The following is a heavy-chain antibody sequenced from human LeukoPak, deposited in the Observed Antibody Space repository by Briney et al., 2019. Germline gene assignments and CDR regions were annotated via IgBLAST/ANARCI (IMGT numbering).Heavy chain of an antibody. J-gene: IGHJ4*02. CDR1: GFTFSTYA. CDR3: ARGGDGYNSDLDY. D-gene: IGHD5-24*01. CDR2: INTSGGST. Sequence: GGSLTLSCAASGFTFSTYAMSWVRQTPEKGLEWFSSINTSGGSTYYADSLQGRFTISRDNSKNSLYLQMNSLRAEDTAMYYCARGGDGYNSDLDYWGQGTLVTVSS. V-gene: IGHV3-23*01.